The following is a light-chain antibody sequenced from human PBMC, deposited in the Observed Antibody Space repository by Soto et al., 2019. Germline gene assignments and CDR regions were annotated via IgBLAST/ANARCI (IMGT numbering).Light chain of an antibody. CDR1: NSDIGAYDY. CDR3: LSHTTRRIYV. J-gene: IGLJ1*01. V-gene: IGLV2-14*03. CDR2: NVN. Sequence: QSALTQPASVSGSPGQSITISCSGTNSDIGAYDYVSWYQQHPGKPPKLIIYNVNNRPSGVSYRFSGSKSANTASLTISGLQTEGEADYYCLSHTTRRIYVFGPGTKLTVL.